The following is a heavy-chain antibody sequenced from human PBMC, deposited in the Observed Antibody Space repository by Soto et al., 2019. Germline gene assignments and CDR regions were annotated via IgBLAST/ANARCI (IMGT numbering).Heavy chain of an antibody. J-gene: IGHJ6*02. D-gene: IGHD2-2*01. CDR2: IKQDGSEK. CDR1: GFTFSRYW. Sequence: EVQLVESGGGLVQPGGSLRLSCAASGFTFSRYWMSWVRQAPGKGLEWVANIKQDGSEKYYVDSVKGRFTISRDNAKNSLYLQMNSLRAEDTAVYYCARDSGSQLRPYYGMDVWGQGTTVTVSS. CDR3: ARDSGSQLRPYYGMDV. V-gene: IGHV3-7*03.